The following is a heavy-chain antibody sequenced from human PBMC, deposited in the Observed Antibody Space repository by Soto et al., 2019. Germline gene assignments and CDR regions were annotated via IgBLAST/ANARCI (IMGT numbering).Heavy chain of an antibody. J-gene: IGHJ6*03. CDR2: ISYDGSNK. CDR3: ANDRELLFGSHYYYYMDV. CDR1: GFTFSSYG. Sequence: PGGSLRLSCAASGFTFSSYGMHWVRQAPGKGLEWVAVISYDGSNKYYADSVKGRFTISRDNSKNTLYLQMNSLRAEDTAVYYCANDRELLFGSHYYYYMDVWGKGTTVTVSS. D-gene: IGHD2-21*02. V-gene: IGHV3-30*18.